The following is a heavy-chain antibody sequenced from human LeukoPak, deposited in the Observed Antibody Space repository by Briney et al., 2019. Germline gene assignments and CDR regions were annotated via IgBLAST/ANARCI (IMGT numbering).Heavy chain of an antibody. CDR1: GYTFTSYY. V-gene: IGHV1-46*01. Sequence: ASVKVSCKASGYTFTSYYMHWVRQAPGQGLEWMGIINPSGGSTSYAQKFQGRVTITRDTSATTAYMELSSLRSEDTAVYYCARTTRSWYEDNDAFDIWGQGTTVTVPS. D-gene: IGHD6-13*01. CDR2: INPSGGST. J-gene: IGHJ3*02. CDR3: ARTTRSWYEDNDAFDI.